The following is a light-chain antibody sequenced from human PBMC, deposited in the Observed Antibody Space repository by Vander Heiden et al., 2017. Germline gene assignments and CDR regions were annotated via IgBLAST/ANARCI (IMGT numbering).Light chain of an antibody. J-gene: IGKJ4*01. Sequence: HLTHSPSSLPASVRGVVTFTHRASQAISSDLAWYQQKPGKAPKLLIYDASTLQSGVPSRFSGSGSGTDFTLTISSLQPEDFATYYCQQLKSYPLTFGGGTKVEI. V-gene: IGKV1-9*01. CDR1: QAISSD. CDR2: DAS. CDR3: QQLKSYPLT.